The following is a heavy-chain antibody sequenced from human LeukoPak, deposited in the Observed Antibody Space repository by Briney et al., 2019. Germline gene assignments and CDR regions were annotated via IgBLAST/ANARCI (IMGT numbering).Heavy chain of an antibody. CDR3: ARHVSYYDSSGYCLDY. V-gene: IGHV4-34*01. D-gene: IGHD3-22*01. J-gene: IGHJ4*02. CDR2: INHSGST. CDR1: GGSFSGYY. Sequence: PSETLSLTCAVYGGSFSGYYWSWIRQPPGKGLEWIGEINHSGSTNYTPSLKSRVTISVDTSKNQFSLKLSSVTAADTAVYYCARHVSYYDSSGYCLDYWGQGTLVTVSS.